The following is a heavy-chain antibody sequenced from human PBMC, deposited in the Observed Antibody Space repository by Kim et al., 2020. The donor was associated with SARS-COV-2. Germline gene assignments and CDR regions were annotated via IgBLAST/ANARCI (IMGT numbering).Heavy chain of an antibody. CDR1: EFTFSTYR. J-gene: IGHJ2*01. CDR3: ARTNFDWFPLRDWYFDL. D-gene: IGHD3-9*01. Sequence: GGSLRLSCTASEFTFSTYRMHWVRQPPGRGLVWVSRIKSDGSSTSYADSVKGRFTISRDNAKNTLYLQMNSLRAEDTAVYYCARTNFDWFPLRDWYFDLWGRGTLVTVSS. CDR2: IKSDGSST. V-gene: IGHV3-74*01.